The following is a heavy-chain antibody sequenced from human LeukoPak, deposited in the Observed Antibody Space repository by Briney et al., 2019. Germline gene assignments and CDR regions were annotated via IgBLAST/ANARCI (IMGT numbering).Heavy chain of an antibody. CDR1: GGTFSSYA. CDR2: IIPILGIA. CDR3: AGDILTGYRGDY. D-gene: IGHD3-9*01. V-gene: IGHV1-69*04. Sequence: GASVKVSCKDSGGTFSSYAISWVRQAPGQGLEWMGRIIPILGIANYAQKFQGRVTITADKSTSTAYMELSSLRSEDTAVYYCAGDILTGYRGDYWGQGTLVTVSS. J-gene: IGHJ4*02.